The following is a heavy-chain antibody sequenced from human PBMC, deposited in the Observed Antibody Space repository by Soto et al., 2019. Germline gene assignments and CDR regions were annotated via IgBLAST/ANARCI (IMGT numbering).Heavy chain of an antibody. Sequence: GASVKVSCKASGYTFTSYGISWVRQAPGQGLEWMGWISAYNGNTNYAQKLQGRVTMTADTSTSTAYMELRSLRSDDTAVYYCARGYYDILTGYLGGYYYYYGMDGWGQGTTVTVSS. CDR3: ARGYYDILTGYLGGYYYYYGMDG. V-gene: IGHV1-18*01. D-gene: IGHD3-9*01. J-gene: IGHJ6*02. CDR1: GYTFTSYG. CDR2: ISAYNGNT.